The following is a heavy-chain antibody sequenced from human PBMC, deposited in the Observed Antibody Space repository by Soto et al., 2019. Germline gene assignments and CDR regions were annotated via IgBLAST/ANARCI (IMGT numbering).Heavy chain of an antibody. CDR3: ARDYGIMITFGGVIFRNYYGMDV. CDR2: IYYSGSR. Sequence: TYTVSCGSVSSGSYYWSWIRQPTGKGLPWIGDIYYSGSRNYNPSLKSRVTISVDTTKNQFSLKLSSVTAADPAVYYCARDYGIMITFGGVIFRNYYGMDVWCQGHSVT. CDR1: CGSVSSGSYY. V-gene: IGHV4-61*01. D-gene: IGHD3-16*02. J-gene: IGHJ6*02.